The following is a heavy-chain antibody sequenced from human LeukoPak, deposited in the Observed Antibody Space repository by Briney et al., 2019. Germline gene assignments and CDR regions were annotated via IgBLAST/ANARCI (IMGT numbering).Heavy chain of an antibody. D-gene: IGHD3-10*01. J-gene: IGHJ6*02. V-gene: IGHV4-34*01. CDR3: ARGFMASGLLYYYYGMDV. CDR2: INHSGST. CDR1: GGSFSGYY. Sequence: SETLSLTCAVDGGSFSGYYWSWIRQPPGKGLEWIGEINHSGSTYYNPSLKSLATISVDTSKNQFSLKLSSVAAADTAVYYCARGFMASGLLYYYYGMDVWGQGTTVTVSS.